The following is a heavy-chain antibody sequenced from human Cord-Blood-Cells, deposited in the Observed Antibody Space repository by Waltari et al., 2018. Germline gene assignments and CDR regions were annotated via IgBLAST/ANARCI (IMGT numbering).Heavy chain of an antibody. CDR1: GGSFSGYY. V-gene: IGHV4-34*01. CDR3: ARVVVTAIPDY. D-gene: IGHD2-21*02. CDR2: INRSGST. Sequence: QVQLQQWGAGLLKPSETLSLTCAVYGGSFSGYYWSWIRQPPGKGLEWIGEINRSGSTNYNPSLKRRVTISVDTSKNEFSLELSSVTAADTAVYYCARVVVTAIPDYWGQGTLVTVSS. J-gene: IGHJ4*02.